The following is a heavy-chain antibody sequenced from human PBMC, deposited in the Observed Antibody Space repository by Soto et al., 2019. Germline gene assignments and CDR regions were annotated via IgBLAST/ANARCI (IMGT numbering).Heavy chain of an antibody. V-gene: IGHV4-59*08. Sequence: SETLSLTCTVSGGSISSYYWSWIRQPPGKGLEWIGYIYYSGSTNYNPSLKSRVTISVDTSKNQFSLKLSSVTAADTAVYYCARQGELLPNNLFDPWGQGTLVTVSS. D-gene: IGHD1-26*01. CDR1: GGSISSYY. J-gene: IGHJ5*02. CDR2: IYYSGST. CDR3: ARQGELLPNNLFDP.